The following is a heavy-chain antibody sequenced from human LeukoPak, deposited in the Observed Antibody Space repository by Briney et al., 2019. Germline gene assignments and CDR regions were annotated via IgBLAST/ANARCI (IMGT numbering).Heavy chain of an antibody. Sequence: PGGSLRLSCAASGFTFRTLAMNWVREAPGKGLEWVSTISDNGRSTHYADSVKGRFTISRDNSKNTLYLQMGSLRAEDTAVYYCARRTYGDTTLNWFDPWGQGTLVTVSS. V-gene: IGHV3-23*01. J-gene: IGHJ5*02. CDR1: GFTFRTLA. CDR3: ARRTYGDTTLNWFDP. D-gene: IGHD4-17*01. CDR2: ISDNGRST.